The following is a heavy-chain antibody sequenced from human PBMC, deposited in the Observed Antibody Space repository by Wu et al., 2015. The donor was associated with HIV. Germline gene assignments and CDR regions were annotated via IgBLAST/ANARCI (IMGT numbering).Heavy chain of an antibody. CDR2: IIPHSGGS. Sequence: QVQLLQSGAEVRKPGASVRVSCKTSGYIFTDYYIHWVRQAPGQGLQWMGWIIPHSGGSMSAEEFQGRVTMTTDTSINTAFMELTRLTSDDTAVYFCAREFYDLSRSQKATNWFDPWGQGTLVTVSS. CDR3: AREFYDLSRSQKATNWFDP. J-gene: IGHJ5*02. D-gene: IGHD3-3*01. CDR1: GYIFTDYY. V-gene: IGHV1-2*02.